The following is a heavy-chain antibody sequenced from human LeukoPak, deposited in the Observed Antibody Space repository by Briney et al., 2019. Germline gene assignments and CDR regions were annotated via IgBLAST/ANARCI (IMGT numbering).Heavy chain of an antibody. J-gene: IGHJ4*02. CDR1: GFSFSSYA. Sequence: GGSLRLSCAASGFSFSSYAMNWVRQAPGKGLEWVSAISGSGGSTNYADSVKGRFTISRDKSKNTLYLQMNSLRAEDTAVYYCAKDLSYSGDYFHYWGQGTLVTVSS. CDR2: ISGSGGST. V-gene: IGHV3-23*01. D-gene: IGHD5-12*01. CDR3: AKDLSYSGDYFHY.